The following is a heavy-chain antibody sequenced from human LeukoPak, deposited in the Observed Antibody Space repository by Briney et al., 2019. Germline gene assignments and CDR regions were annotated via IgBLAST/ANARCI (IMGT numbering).Heavy chain of an antibody. J-gene: IGHJ4*02. D-gene: IGHD2-15*01. CDR3: ARDMEDIVVVVAAILYY. CDR2: INPNSGGT. CDR1: GYTFTGYY. V-gene: IGHV1-2*02. Sequence: GASVKVSCKASGYTFTGYYMHWVRQAPEQGLEWMGWINPNSGGTNYAQKFQGRVTMTRDTSISTAYMELSRLRSDDTAVYYCARDMEDIVVVVAAILYYWGQGTLVTVSS.